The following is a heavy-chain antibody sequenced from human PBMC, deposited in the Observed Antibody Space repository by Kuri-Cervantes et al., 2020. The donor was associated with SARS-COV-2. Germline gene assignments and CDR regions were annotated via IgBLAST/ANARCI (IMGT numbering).Heavy chain of an antibody. CDR1: GGSINNYY. CDR2: IYYSGRT. D-gene: IGHD3-3*01. J-gene: IGHJ4*02. Sequence: SETLSLTCTVSGGSINNYYWSWIRQPPGKGLEWVGSIYYSGRTNYNPSLKSRVTISEHSSKNQFSLKLSSVTAADTAVYYCARHVRPEITIFGVVITADYFDYWGQGTLVTVSS. V-gene: IGHV4-59*08. CDR3: ARHVRPEITIFGVVITADYFDY.